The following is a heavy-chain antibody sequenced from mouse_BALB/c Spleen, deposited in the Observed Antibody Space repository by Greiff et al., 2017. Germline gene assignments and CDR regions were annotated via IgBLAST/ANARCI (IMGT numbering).Heavy chain of an antibody. J-gene: IGHJ3*01. D-gene: IGHD2-14*01. Sequence: EVQLVESGAELVRPGALVKLSCKASGFNIKDYYMHWVKQRPEQGLEWIGWIDPENGNTIYDPKFQGKASITADTSSNTAYLQLSSLTSEDTAVYYCARAGVPFAYWGQGTLVTVSA. CDR2: IDPENGNT. CDR1: GFNIKDYY. V-gene: IGHV14-1*02. CDR3: ARAGVPFAY.